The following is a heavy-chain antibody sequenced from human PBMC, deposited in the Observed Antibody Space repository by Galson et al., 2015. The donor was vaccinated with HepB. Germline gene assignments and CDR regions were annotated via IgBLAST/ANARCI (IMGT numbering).Heavy chain of an antibody. D-gene: IGHD3-10*01. J-gene: IGHJ6*02. V-gene: IGHV4-34*01. CDR3: ARGPNTMVRGVPYYYYYGMDV. CDR1: GGSFSGYY. Sequence: SETLSLTCAVYGGSFSGYYWSWIRQPPGKGLEWIGEINHSGSTNYNPSLKSRVTISVDTSKNQFSLKLSSVTAADTAVYYCARGPNTMVRGVPYYYYYGMDVWGQGTTVTVSS. CDR2: INHSGST.